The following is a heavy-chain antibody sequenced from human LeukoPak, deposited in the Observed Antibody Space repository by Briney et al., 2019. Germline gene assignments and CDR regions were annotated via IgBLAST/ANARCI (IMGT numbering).Heavy chain of an antibody. CDR3: AKDYIFWNDDRYFDY. CDR2: ISGSGGST. Sequence: GGSLRLSCAASRFTFSSYGMSWVRQAPGKGLEWVSGISGSGGSTYYADSVKGRFTISRDNSKNTLYLQMNSLRAEDTAVYYCAKDYIFWNDDRYFDYWGQGTLVTVSS. D-gene: IGHD1-1*01. V-gene: IGHV3-23*01. J-gene: IGHJ4*02. CDR1: RFTFSSYG.